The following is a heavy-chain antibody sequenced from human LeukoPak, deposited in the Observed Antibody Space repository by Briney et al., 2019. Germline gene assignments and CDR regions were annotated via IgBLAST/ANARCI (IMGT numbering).Heavy chain of an antibody. Sequence: GGSLRLSCAAYGFTFSSYWMNWVRQAPGKGLVWVSRIASDGSSTTYADSVKGRFSISRDNAKNTLYLQMNSLRVEDTAAYYCARGRPHGNDYWGQGTLVTVSS. D-gene: IGHD4-23*01. J-gene: IGHJ4*02. CDR1: GFTFSSYW. CDR2: IASDGSST. CDR3: ARGRPHGNDY. V-gene: IGHV3-74*01.